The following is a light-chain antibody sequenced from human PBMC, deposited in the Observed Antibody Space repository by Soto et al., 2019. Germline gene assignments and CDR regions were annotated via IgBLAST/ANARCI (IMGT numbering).Light chain of an antibody. CDR3: QQYYSTPIT. Sequence: DIVMTQSPDSLAVSLGERATMKCKSSQSVLYSSNNKNYLAWYQQKPGQPPKLLIYWASTRESGVPDRFSGSGSGTDFTLTISSLQAEDVAVYYCQQYYSTPITFGQGTRLEIK. CDR1: QSVLYSSNNKNY. J-gene: IGKJ5*01. CDR2: WAS. V-gene: IGKV4-1*01.